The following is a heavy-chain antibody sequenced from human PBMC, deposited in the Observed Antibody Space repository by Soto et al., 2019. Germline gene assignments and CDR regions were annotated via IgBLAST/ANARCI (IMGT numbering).Heavy chain of an antibody. V-gene: IGHV4-38-2*01. J-gene: IGHJ6*02. CDR1: GYSISSGYY. Sequence: SETLSLTCAVSGYSISSGYYWGWIRQPPGKGLEWIGSIYHSGSTYYNPSLKSRVTISVDTSKNQFSLKLSSVTAADTAVYYCAREVRGDCSGGSCCSRVGGYYYYGMDVWGQGTTVTVSS. D-gene: IGHD2-15*01. CDR3: AREVRGDCSGGSCCSRVGGYYYYGMDV. CDR2: IYHSGST.